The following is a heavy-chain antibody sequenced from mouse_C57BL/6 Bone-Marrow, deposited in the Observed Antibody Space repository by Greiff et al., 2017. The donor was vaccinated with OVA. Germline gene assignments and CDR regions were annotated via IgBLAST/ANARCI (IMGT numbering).Heavy chain of an antibody. Sequence: EVQLVESGGGLVQPGGSLSLSCAASGFTFTDYYMSWVRQPPGKALEWLGFIRNKANGYTTEYSASVKGRFTISRDNSQSILYLQMNALRAEDSATYYCARSHYYGSSSDVWGTGTTVTVSS. J-gene: IGHJ1*03. V-gene: IGHV7-3*01. CDR3: ARSHYYGSSSDV. D-gene: IGHD1-1*01. CDR1: GFTFTDYY. CDR2: IRNKANGYTT.